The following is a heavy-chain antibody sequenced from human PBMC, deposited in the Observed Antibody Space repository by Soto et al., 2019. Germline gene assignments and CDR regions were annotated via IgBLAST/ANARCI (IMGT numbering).Heavy chain of an antibody. V-gene: IGHV3-43*01. CDR1: GFTFDDYT. Sequence: GGSLRLSCAASGFTFDDYTMHWVRQAPGKGLEWVSLISWDGGSTYYADSVKGRFTISRDNSKNSLYLQMNSLRTEDTALYYCAKGDPAPVEYYFDYWGQGTLVTVSS. D-gene: IGHD3-16*01. CDR2: ISWDGGST. J-gene: IGHJ4*02. CDR3: AKGDPAPVEYYFDY.